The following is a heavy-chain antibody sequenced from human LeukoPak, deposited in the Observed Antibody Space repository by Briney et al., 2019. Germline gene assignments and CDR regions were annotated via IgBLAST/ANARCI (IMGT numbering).Heavy chain of an antibody. CDR1: GGSISSYY. CDR3: ARDPTYYYDSSGAFDI. D-gene: IGHD3-22*01. Sequence: PSETLSLTXTVSGGSISSYYWSWIRQPAGKGLEWIGRIYTSGSTNYNPSLKSRVTMSVDTSKNQFSLKLSSVTAADTAVYYCARDPTYYYDSSGAFDIWGQGTMVTVSS. J-gene: IGHJ3*02. CDR2: IYTSGST. V-gene: IGHV4-4*07.